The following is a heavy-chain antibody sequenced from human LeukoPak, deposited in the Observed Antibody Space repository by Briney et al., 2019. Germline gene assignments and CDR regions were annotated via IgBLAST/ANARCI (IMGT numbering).Heavy chain of an antibody. D-gene: IGHD1-7*01. CDR2: IYYSGST. Sequence: PSETLSLTCTVSGGSISSSSYYWGWIRQPPGKGLEWIGSIYYSGSTYYNPSLKSRVTISVDTSKNQFSLKLSSVTAADTAVYYCARHGNTAMGDYWGQGTLVTVSS. CDR1: GGSISSSSYY. J-gene: IGHJ4*02. V-gene: IGHV4-39*01. CDR3: ARHGNTAMGDY.